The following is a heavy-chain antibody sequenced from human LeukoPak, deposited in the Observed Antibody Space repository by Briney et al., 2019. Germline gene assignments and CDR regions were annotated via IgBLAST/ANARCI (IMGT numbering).Heavy chain of an antibody. CDR1: GFIFSTYG. CDR3: AKDYGSGSYFYYFDY. J-gene: IGHJ4*02. V-gene: IGHV3-23*01. D-gene: IGHD3-10*01. CDR2: ISGSGGST. Sequence: GGSLRLSCAATGFIFSTYGMTWVRQAPGKGLEWVSAISGSGGSTYYADSVKGRFTISRDNSKNTLYLQMNSLRAEDTAVYYCAKDYGSGSYFYYFDYWGQGTLVTVSS.